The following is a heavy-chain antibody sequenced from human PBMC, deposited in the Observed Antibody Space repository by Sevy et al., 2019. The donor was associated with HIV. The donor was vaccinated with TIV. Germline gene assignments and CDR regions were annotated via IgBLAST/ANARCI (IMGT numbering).Heavy chain of an antibody. Sequence: PPLMQLRRPSLTCTVSGGSITSLYWNWIRQPPGKGLEWIANIYYNGHINYNPSLKSRVTLSLDTSKNQFSLRLSSVTAADTAMYYCAGENAWGRGYSWGQGTLVTVSS. V-gene: IGHV4-59*08. CDR3: AGENAWGRGYS. D-gene: IGHD1-26*01. CDR2: IYYNGHI. CDR1: GGSITSLY. J-gene: IGHJ4*02.